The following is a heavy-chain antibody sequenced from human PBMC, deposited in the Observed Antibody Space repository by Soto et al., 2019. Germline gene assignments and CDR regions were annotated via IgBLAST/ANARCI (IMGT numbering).Heavy chain of an antibody. Sequence: QVQLQESGPGQVKPSETLSLTCTVSGGSMNIYYWTWIRQPPGKGLEWIGYVRDTGSTNYNPSLTSRVTIQIDTSRNQFSLSLSSVTAADPAVYFCARYSPPKKTYDSNPGWFDPWGQGTLVAVSS. D-gene: IGHD3-22*01. CDR2: VRDTGST. V-gene: IGHV4-59*01. CDR1: GGSMNIYY. J-gene: IGHJ5*02. CDR3: ARYSPPKKTYDSNPGWFDP.